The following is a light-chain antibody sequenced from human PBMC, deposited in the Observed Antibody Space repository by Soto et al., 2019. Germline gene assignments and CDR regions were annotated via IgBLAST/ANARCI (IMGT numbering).Light chain of an antibody. V-gene: IGLV2-14*01. CDR3: SSYTSSSTPYV. CDR2: HVS. CDR1: SSDIGGFNY. Sequence: QSVLALPASVSGAPGQSITISCTGTSSDIGGFNYVSWYQQHPGKAPKLMIYHVSNRPSGVSNRFSGSKSGNTASLTISGLQAEDEADYYCSSYTSSSTPYVFGTGTKVTVL. J-gene: IGLJ1*01.